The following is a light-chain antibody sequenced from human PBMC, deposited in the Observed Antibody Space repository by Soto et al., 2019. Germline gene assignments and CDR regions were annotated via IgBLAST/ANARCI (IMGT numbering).Light chain of an antibody. CDR2: DAS. J-gene: IGKJ2*01. V-gene: IGKV1-5*01. CDR1: QSISSW. Sequence: DIQLTQSPATLSGSVGDRVTITCRASQSISSWLAWYQQKSGKAPKLLIYDASSLETGVPSRFSGSGSGTDFTLTISSLQPDDFATYHCQQHNIYSPTFGQGTKLEIK. CDR3: QQHNIYSPT.